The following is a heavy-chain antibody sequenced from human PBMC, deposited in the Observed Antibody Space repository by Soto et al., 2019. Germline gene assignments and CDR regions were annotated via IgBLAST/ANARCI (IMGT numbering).Heavy chain of an antibody. D-gene: IGHD3-3*01. J-gene: IGHJ4*02. V-gene: IGHV4-31*03. CDR2: IYYSGST. CDR1: GGSISSGGYY. Sequence: SETLSLTCTVSGGSISSGGYYWSWIRQHPGKGLEWIGYIYYSGSTHYNPPLKSRVTISVDTSKNQFSLKLSSVTAADTAVYYCVRFLEWFANFDYWGQGTLVTVSS. CDR3: VRFLEWFANFDY.